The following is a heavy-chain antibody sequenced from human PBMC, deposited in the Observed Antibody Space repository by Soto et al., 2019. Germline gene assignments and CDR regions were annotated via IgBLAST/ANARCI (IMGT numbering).Heavy chain of an antibody. CDR1: GYSFTSYW. D-gene: IGHD4-17*01. V-gene: IGHV5-51*01. CDR2: IYPGDSDT. Sequence: GESLKISCKGSGYSFTSYWIGWVRQMPGKGLEWMGIIYPGDSDTRYSPSFQGQVTISADKSISTAYLQWSSLEASDTAMYYCARHQTTVVTPKHFDYWGQGTLVTVSS. J-gene: IGHJ4*02. CDR3: ARHQTTVVTPKHFDY.